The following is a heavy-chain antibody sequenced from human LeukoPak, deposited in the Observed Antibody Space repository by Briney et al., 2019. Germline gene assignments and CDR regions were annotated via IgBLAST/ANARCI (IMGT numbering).Heavy chain of an antibody. D-gene: IGHD2-15*01. CDR3: ARDQEYCSGGSCYSGFDY. Sequence: SQTLSLTCAISGDSVSSNSAAWNWIRQSPSRGLEWLGRTYYRSKWYNDYAVSVKSRITINPDTSKNQFSLQLNSVTPEDTAVYYCARDQEYCSGGSCYSGFDYWGQGTLVTVSS. V-gene: IGHV6-1*01. CDR2: TYYRSKWYN. CDR1: GDSVSSNSAA. J-gene: IGHJ4*02.